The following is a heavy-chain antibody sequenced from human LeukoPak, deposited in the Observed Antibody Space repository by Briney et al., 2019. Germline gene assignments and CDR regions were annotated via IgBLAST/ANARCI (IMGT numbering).Heavy chain of an antibody. J-gene: IGHJ4*02. CDR2: ISWNSGSI. CDR1: GFTFDDYA. CDR3: AKGDYYGSSGYRN. D-gene: IGHD3-22*01. Sequence: GRSLRLSCAASGFTFDDYAMHWVRQAPGKGLEWVSGISWNSGSIAYAGSVKGRFTISRDNAKNSLYLQMNSLRAEDTALYYCAKGDYYGSSGYRNWGQGTLVTVSS. V-gene: IGHV3-9*01.